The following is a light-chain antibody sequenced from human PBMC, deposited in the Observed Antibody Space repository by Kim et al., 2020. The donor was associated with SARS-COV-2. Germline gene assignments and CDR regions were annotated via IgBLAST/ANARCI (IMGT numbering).Light chain of an antibody. Sequence: SPGKRATLPCRASQSVSSNLAWYQQKPGQAPRLLIYGASTRATGIPARFSGSGSGTEFTLTISSLQSEDFAVYYCQQYNNWPPLTFGGGTKVDIK. CDR3: QQYNNWPPLT. V-gene: IGKV3-15*01. CDR1: QSVSSN. J-gene: IGKJ4*01. CDR2: GAS.